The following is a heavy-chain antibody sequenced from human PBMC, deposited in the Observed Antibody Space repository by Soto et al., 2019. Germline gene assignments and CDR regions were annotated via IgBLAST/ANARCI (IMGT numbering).Heavy chain of an antibody. Sequence: ASVKVSCKASGYTFTIYGISWVRQAPGQGLEWMGWISAYNGNTNYAQKLQGRVTMTTDTSTSTAYMELRSLRSDDTAVYYCARDLYCSGGSCYSVFDYWGQGTLVTDSS. D-gene: IGHD2-15*01. CDR3: ARDLYCSGGSCYSVFDY. V-gene: IGHV1-18*04. CDR1: GYTFTIYG. CDR2: ISAYNGNT. J-gene: IGHJ4*02.